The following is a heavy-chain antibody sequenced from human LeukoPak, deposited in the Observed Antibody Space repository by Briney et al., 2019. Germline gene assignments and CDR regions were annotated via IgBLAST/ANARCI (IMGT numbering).Heavy chain of an antibody. CDR2: IYYSGST. V-gene: IGHV4-59*01. J-gene: IGHJ4*02. CDR3: ARGEDYDFWSGYYGI. CDR1: GGSISSYY. D-gene: IGHD3-3*01. Sequence: SETLSLTCTVSGGSISSYYWSWLRQPPGKGLEWIGYIYYSGSTNYNPSLKSRVTISVDTSKNQFSLKLSSVTAADTAVYYCARGEDYDFWSGYYGIWGQGTLVTVSS.